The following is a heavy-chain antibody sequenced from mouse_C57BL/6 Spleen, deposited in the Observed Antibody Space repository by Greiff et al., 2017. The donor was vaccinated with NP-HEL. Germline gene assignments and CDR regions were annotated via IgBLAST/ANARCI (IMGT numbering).Heavy chain of an antibody. CDR1: GFTFSDAW. V-gene: IGHV6-6*01. CDR3: TRMDSSGPEGYFDY. Sequence: EVKLEESGGGLVQPGGSMKLSCAASGFTFSDAWMDWVRQSPEKGLEWVAEIRNKANNHATYYAESVKGRFTISRDDSKSSVYLQMNSLRAEDTGIYYCTRMDSSGPEGYFDYWGQGTTLTVSS. D-gene: IGHD3-2*02. CDR2: IRNKANNHAT. J-gene: IGHJ2*01.